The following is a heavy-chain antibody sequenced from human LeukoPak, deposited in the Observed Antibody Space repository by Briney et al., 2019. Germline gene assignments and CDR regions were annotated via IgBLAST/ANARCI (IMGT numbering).Heavy chain of an antibody. CDR3: AKLGSMIVVEGAFDI. CDR1: GFTFSSYG. D-gene: IGHD3-22*01. Sequence: GGSLRLSCAASGFTFSSYGVHWVRQAPGKGLEGVAVISYEGSNKYYADSVKGRFTISRDNSKNTLYLQMNSLRAEEPAVYYCAKLGSMIVVEGAFDIWGQGTMVTVSS. J-gene: IGHJ3*02. CDR2: ISYEGSNK. V-gene: IGHV3-30*18.